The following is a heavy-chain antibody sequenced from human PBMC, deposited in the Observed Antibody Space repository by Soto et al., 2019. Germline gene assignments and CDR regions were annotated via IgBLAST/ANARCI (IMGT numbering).Heavy chain of an antibody. V-gene: IGHV3-15*05. Sequence: EVQLVESGGGLLKPGGSLRLSCAVSGFTISNAWMSWLRQAPGKGLEWVGRIKSKTDGETTDYAAPVKGRFTISRDDSKNTLYLQMNSLKTEDTDVYYCTTRTYYYDSSGYYYAYWGQGTLVTVSS. CDR2: IKSKTDGETT. CDR1: GFTISNAW. J-gene: IGHJ4*02. CDR3: TTRTYYYDSSGYYYAY. D-gene: IGHD3-22*01.